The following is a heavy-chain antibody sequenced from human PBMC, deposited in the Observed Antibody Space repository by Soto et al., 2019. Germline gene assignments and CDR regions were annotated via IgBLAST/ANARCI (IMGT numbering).Heavy chain of an antibody. CDR2: IIPIFGTA. CDR3: ARGGGYYYYYYGMDV. Sequence: VASVKVSCKASGGTFSSYAISWVRQAPGQGLEWMGGIIPIFGTANYAQKLQGRVTMTTDTSTSTAYMELRSLRSDDTAVYYCARGGGYYYYYYGMDVWGQGTTVTVSS. CDR1: GGTFSSYA. V-gene: IGHV1-69*05. J-gene: IGHJ6*02. D-gene: IGHD2-15*01.